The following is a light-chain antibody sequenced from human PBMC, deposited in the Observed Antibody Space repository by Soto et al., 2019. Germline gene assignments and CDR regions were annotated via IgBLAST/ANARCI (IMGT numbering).Light chain of an antibody. CDR3: QQSHSTPWT. CDR1: QTITTY. J-gene: IGKJ1*01. V-gene: IGKV1-39*01. Sequence: DIPMTQSPSSLSASVGDRVTITCRASQTITTYLNWYQQKPGKAPQLLIYGASSLQSGVPSRFTGSGSGTDFTLTINSLQPEDFATYHCQQSHSTPWTFGQGTKVEIK. CDR2: GAS.